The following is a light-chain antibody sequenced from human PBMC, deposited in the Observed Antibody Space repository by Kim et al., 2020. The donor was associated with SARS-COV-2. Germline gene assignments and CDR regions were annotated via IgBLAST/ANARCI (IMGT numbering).Light chain of an antibody. CDR1: QRLLHRNGHRY. CDR3: MQAVQTPLI. V-gene: IGKV2-28*01. CDR2: WGS. Sequence: AAASSSGRSSQRLLHRNGHRYLDSYLQMPGQPPQLLIYWGSSRAAGVSGRFSGSGSGTDFTLKISRVEAEDVGVYYCMQAVQTPLIFGRGTKLEI. J-gene: IGKJ4*01.